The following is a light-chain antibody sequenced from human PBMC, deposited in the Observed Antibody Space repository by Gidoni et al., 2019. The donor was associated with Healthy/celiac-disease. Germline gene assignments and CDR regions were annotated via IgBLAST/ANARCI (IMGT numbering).Light chain of an antibody. CDR3: MQARQTPHS. CDR2: LGS. V-gene: IGKV2-28*01. Sequence: IVMTQSPLSLPVTPGETASISCRSSQSLLHSNGYNYLDWYLQKPGQSPQLLIYLGSNRAAGVPDRFSGSGSGTDFTLKISRVEAEDVGVYYCMQARQTPHSFXQXTKLEIK. CDR1: QSLLHSNGYNY. J-gene: IGKJ2*03.